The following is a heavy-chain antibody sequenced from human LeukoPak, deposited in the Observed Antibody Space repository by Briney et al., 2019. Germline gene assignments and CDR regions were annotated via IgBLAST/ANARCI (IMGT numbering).Heavy chain of an antibody. V-gene: IGHV3-48*03. CDR1: GFTFSSYE. CDR2: ISSSGSTI. Sequence: PGGSLRLSCAASGFTFSSYEMNWVRQAPGKGLEWVSYISSSGSTIYYADSLKGRFTISRDNAKASLYLQMHSLRAEETAVYYRASGGGDCFDYWGQGTLVTVSS. J-gene: IGHJ4*02. D-gene: IGHD2-21*02. CDR3: ASGGGDCFDY.